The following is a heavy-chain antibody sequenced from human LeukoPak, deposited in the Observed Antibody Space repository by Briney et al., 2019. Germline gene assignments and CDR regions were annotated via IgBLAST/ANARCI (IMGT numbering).Heavy chain of an antibody. V-gene: IGHV1-3*01. CDR1: GYTFTSYA. Sequence: GASVKVSCKASGYTFTSYAMHWVRQAPGQRLEWMGWINAGNGNTKDSQKFQGRVTITRDTSASTAYMELSSLRSEDTAVYYCARDTPVEMATINYYYYGMDVWGRGTTGTGCS. J-gene: IGHJ6*02. D-gene: IGHD5-24*01. CDR2: INAGNGNT. CDR3: ARDTPVEMATINYYYYGMDV.